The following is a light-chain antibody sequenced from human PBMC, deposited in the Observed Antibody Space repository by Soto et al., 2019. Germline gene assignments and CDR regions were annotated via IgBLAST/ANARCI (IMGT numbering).Light chain of an antibody. V-gene: IGKV1-5*01. CDR3: QHYHRNMWS. Sequence: DIQMTQSPSTLSASVGGRVTITCRASQSVGTWVAWYQQKPGKAPKLLIFGASNLESGVPSRFSSSGSGTEFTLTIATLQPDDFATYFCQHYHRNMWSFGPGTKVDI. CDR2: GAS. J-gene: IGKJ1*01. CDR1: QSVGTW.